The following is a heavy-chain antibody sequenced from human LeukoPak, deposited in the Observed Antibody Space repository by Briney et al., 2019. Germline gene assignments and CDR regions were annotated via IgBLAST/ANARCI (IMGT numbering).Heavy chain of an antibody. D-gene: IGHD3-16*02. Sequence: PGGSLRLSCAASGFTFSSYGMNWVRQAPGKGLEWVAVISYDGSSKYYADSVKGRFTISRDNSKNTLYLQMNSLRAEDTAVYYCSLFHPYVVELSFDAFDIWGQGTMVSVSS. CDR2: ISYDGSSK. CDR1: GFTFSSYG. V-gene: IGHV3-30*03. J-gene: IGHJ3*02. CDR3: SLFHPYVVELSFDAFDI.